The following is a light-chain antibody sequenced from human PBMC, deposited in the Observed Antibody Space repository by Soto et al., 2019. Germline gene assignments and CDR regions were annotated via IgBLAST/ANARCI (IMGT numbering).Light chain of an antibody. Sequence: EIVLTQSPGTLSLSPGERATLSCGASQSVTSSYLAWYQQKPGQAPRLLIYSASSRATGIPDRFSGSGSGTDFTLTINRLEPEDFAAYYCQQYHRLPYTFGQGTKLEIK. J-gene: IGKJ2*01. CDR2: SAS. V-gene: IGKV3-20*01. CDR1: QSVTSSY. CDR3: QQYHRLPYT.